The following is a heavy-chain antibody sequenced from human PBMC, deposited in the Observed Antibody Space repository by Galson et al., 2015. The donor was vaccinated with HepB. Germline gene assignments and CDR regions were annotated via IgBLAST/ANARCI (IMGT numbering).Heavy chain of an antibody. V-gene: IGHV3-7*03. D-gene: IGHD6-13*01. CDR2: IKQDGSEK. CDR3: GGSSSPRSVDY. CDR1: GFTFSSYW. Sequence: SLRLSCAASGFTFSSYWMSWVRQAPGKGLEWVANIKQDGSEKYYVDSVKGRFTISRDNAKNSLYLQMNSLRAEDTAVYYCGGSSSPRSVDYWGQGTLVTVSS. J-gene: IGHJ4*02.